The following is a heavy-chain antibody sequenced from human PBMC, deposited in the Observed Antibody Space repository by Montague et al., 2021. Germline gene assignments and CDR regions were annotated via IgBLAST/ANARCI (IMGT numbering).Heavy chain of an antibody. CDR1: GDSDSGVEVRR. D-gene: IGHD6-19*01. V-gene: IGHV6-1*01. J-gene: IGHJ4*02. Sequence: CAISGDSDSGVEVRRRSDEHTSERQSLRLGGTCLMPEKIHDYAISVKSRIIINPDTSKNQFSLQLNSVTPEDTAVYYCANFAVSGTTADYWGQGILVTVSS. CDR3: ANFAVSGTTADY. CDR2: TCLMPEKIH.